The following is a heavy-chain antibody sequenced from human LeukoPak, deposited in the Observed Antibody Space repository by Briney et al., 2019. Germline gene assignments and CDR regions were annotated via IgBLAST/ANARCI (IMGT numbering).Heavy chain of an antibody. J-gene: IGHJ5*02. D-gene: IGHD3-22*01. CDR3: ARVAYYYDSSGHNWFDP. CDR1: GGSISSYY. V-gene: IGHV4-4*07. Sequence: SETLSLTCTASGGSISSYYWSWIRQPAGKGLEWIGRIYTSGSTNYNPSLKSRVAMSVDTSKNQFSLKLSSVTAADTAVYYCARVAYYYDSSGHNWFDPWGQGTLVTVSS. CDR2: IYTSGST.